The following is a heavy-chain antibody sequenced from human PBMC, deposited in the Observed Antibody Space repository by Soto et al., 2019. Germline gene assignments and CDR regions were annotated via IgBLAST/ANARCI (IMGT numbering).Heavy chain of an antibody. D-gene: IGHD3-22*01. V-gene: IGHV4-34*01. CDR2: INHSGST. J-gene: IGHJ4*02. CDR3: ARAQSVYSSHRIDY. CDR1: GGSFSGYY. Sequence: SETLSLTCAVYGGSFSGYYWSWIRQPPGKGLEWIGEINHSGSTNYNPSLKSRVTISVDTSKNQFSLKLSSVTAADTAVYYWARAQSVYSSHRIDYWGQGTLVTVSS.